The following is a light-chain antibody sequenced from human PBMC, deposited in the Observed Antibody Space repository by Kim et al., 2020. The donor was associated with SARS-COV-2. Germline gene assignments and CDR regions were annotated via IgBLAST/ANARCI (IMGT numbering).Light chain of an antibody. V-gene: IGLV2-11*01. CDR1: GSDVGGYNY. CDR3: CSYAGSYTLV. J-gene: IGLJ1*01. CDR2: DVT. Sequence: GQSVTLSCTGTGSDVGGYNYVSCCQQHPGKAPKLMIYDVTKRPSGVPDRFSCSKSGNTASLTISGLQAEDEADYYCCSYAGSYTLVFGTGTKVTVL.